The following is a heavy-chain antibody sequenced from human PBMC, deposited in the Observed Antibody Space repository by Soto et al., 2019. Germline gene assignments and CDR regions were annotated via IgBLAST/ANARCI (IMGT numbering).Heavy chain of an antibody. CDR3: AHRPSGSYQNWFDP. J-gene: IGHJ5*02. CDR2: IYWDDDK. CDR1: GFSLSTSGVG. Sequence: QITLKESGPTLVKPTQTLTLTCTFSGFSLSTSGVGVGWIRQPPGKALEWLALIYWDDDKRYSPSLKSRLTITKDTYKNQVVLTMTNMDPVDTATYYCAHRPSGSYQNWFDPWGQGTLVTVSS. D-gene: IGHD1-26*01. V-gene: IGHV2-5*02.